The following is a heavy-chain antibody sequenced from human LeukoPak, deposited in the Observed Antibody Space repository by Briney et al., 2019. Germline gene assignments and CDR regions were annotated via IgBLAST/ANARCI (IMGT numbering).Heavy chain of an antibody. CDR3: ARAQGALDY. V-gene: IGHV3-23*01. D-gene: IGHD1-26*01. CDR2: IGGGGTE. J-gene: IGHJ4*02. Sequence: RAGRSLRPSCAAAGFTITTYAVNWVRQAPGEWLEWVSGIGGGGTEYYAASVKGRFIISSDNSHNLVHLQMNSLTVEDTAVYYCARAQGALDYWGQATLVTVSS. CDR1: GFTITTYA.